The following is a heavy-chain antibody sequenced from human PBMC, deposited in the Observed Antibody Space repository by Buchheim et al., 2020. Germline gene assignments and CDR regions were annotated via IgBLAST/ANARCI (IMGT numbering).Heavy chain of an antibody. CDR3: ARGSLIFDGYESHYYYGMDV. V-gene: IGHV4-30-4*01. Sequence: QVQLQESGPGLVKPSQTLSLTCTVSGGSISSGDYYWSWIRQPPGKGLEWIGYIYYSGSTYYNPSLKSRVTISVDTSKNQFSLKRSSVTAADTAVYYCARGSLIFDGYESHYYYGMDVWGQGTT. J-gene: IGHJ6*02. CDR2: IYYSGST. CDR1: GGSISSGDYY. D-gene: IGHD5-12*01.